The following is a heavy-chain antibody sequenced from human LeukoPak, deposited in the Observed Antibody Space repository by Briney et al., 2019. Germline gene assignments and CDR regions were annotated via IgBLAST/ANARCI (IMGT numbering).Heavy chain of an antibody. CDR3: ARGGSDSES. V-gene: IGHV3-7*03. J-gene: IGHJ4*02. CDR2: IRQDGREE. D-gene: IGHD3-10*01. CDR1: GFTFNSYW. Sequence: GGSLRLSCAAAGFTFNSYWMSWVRQAPGKGLEWVTNIRQDGREEHYVDSVKGRFTISRDNAKNSLYLQMNSLRVEDTAVYFCARGGSDSESWSQGILVTVSS.